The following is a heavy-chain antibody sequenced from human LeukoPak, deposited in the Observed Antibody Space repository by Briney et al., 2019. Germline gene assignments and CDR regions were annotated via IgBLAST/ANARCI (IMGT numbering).Heavy chain of an antibody. CDR3: ASGFTIFGVVTTPGMDV. CDR1: GGSISSGDYY. D-gene: IGHD3-3*01. Sequence: PSQTLSLTCTVSGGSISSGDYYWSWIRQPPGKGLEWIGYIYYSGSTYFNPSLKSRVTISVDTSKNQFSLKLSSVTAADTAVYYCASGFTIFGVVTTPGMDVWGKGTTVTVSS. CDR2: IYYSGST. J-gene: IGHJ6*04. V-gene: IGHV4-30-4*08.